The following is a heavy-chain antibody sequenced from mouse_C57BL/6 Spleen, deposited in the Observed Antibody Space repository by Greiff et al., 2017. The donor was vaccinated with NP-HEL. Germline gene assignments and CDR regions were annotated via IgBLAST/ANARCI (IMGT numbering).Heavy chain of an antibody. V-gene: IGHV1-82*01. Sequence: VQLQESGPELVKPGASVKISCKASGYAFSSSWMNWVKQRPGKGLEWIGRIYPGDGDTNYNGKFKGKATLTADKSSSTAYMQLSSLTSEDSAVYFCARSGGNLLGYFDVWGTGTTVTVSS. J-gene: IGHJ1*03. CDR3: ARSGGNLLGYFDV. D-gene: IGHD1-1*01. CDR2: IYPGDGDT. CDR1: GYAFSSSW.